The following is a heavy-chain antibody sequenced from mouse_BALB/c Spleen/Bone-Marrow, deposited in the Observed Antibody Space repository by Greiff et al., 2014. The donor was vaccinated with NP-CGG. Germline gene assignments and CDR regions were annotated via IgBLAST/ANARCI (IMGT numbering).Heavy chain of an antibody. CDR2: ICSGGSNT. J-gene: IGHJ4*01. CDR1: GSTFSSYG. V-gene: IGHV5-6*02. Sequence: EVKVEESGGDLVKPGGSLKLSCAASGSTFSSYGMSWGRQTPDKRLEWVATICSGGSNTYYPDSVKGRFTISRDNAKNTLYLQMSSLKSEDTAMYYCARHQRYYAMDYWGQGTSVTVSS. CDR3: ARHQRYYAMDY.